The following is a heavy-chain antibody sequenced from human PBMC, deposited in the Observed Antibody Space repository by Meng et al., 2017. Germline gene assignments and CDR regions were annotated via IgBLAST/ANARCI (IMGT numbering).Heavy chain of an antibody. Sequence: ASVKVSCKASGYTFTSYYMHWVRQAPGQGLEWMGIIKPSGGSTSYAQKVKGRVTMTRDTSTSTVYTELSSLRSEDTAVYYCARVGLDDEYFQHWGHGTLVTGAS. V-gene: IGHV1-46*04. CDR1: GYTFTSYY. D-gene: IGHD3-16*01. CDR2: IKPSGGST. CDR3: ARVGLDDEYFQH. J-gene: IGHJ1*01.